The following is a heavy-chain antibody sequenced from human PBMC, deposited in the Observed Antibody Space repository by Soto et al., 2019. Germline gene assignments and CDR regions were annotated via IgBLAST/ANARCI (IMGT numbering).Heavy chain of an antibody. CDR3: ARELQGLYYFDF. V-gene: IGHV1-2*02. J-gene: IGHJ4*02. D-gene: IGHD4-4*01. Sequence: ASVKVSCKASGFSLTGYYFHWIRAAPGQGLEWLGWINPNTGGTTYSQKFQGRVTITRDTSANTAFMELSSLRSEDTAIYYCARELQGLYYFDFWGQGTLVTVSS. CDR1: GFSLTGYY. CDR2: INPNTGGT.